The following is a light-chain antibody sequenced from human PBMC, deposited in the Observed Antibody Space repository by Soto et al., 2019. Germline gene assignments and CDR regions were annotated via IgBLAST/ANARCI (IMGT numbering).Light chain of an antibody. J-gene: IGKJ1*01. Sequence: EIVLTQSPGTLSFSPGGKATLSCRASQSVSSTSLAWYQQKPGQAPRLLMYGVSSRATGIPDRFSGSGSGTDFTLTINRLEPEDFAVYFCQQYDSSVWTFGQGTKVDIK. V-gene: IGKV3-20*01. CDR2: GVS. CDR1: QSVSSTS. CDR3: QQYDSSVWT.